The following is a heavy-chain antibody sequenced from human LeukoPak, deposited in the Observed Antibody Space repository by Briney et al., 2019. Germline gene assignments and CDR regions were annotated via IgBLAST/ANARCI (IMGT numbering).Heavy chain of an antibody. CDR2: INHSGST. CDR1: GGSFSGYY. Sequence: SETLSLTCAVYGGSFSGYYWSWIRQPPGRGLEWIGEINHSGSTNYNPSLKSRVTISVDTSKNQFSLKLSSVTAADTAVYYCARVSPIAAADYWSQGTLVTVSS. J-gene: IGHJ4*02. CDR3: ARVSPIAAADY. V-gene: IGHV4-34*01. D-gene: IGHD6-13*01.